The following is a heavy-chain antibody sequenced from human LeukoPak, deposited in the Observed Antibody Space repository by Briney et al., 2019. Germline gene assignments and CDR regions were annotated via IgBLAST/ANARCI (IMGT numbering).Heavy chain of an antibody. CDR3: ASEYYYYDMDV. D-gene: IGHD6-6*01. Sequence: SETLSLTCAVYGGTFSGNYWTWIRQPPGKGLEWIGEINHSGSTTYNPSLKGRVTISVDTSKNQFSLKLSSVTAADTAVYYCASEYYYYDMDVWGQGTTVTVSS. J-gene: IGHJ6*02. CDR1: GGTFSGNY. V-gene: IGHV4-34*01. CDR2: INHSGST.